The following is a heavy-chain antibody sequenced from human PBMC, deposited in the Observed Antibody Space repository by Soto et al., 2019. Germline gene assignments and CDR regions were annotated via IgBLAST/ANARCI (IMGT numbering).Heavy chain of an antibody. CDR3: ARDGTGSSWFDY. CDR2: FSSISSYI. J-gene: IGHJ4*02. Sequence: PGGSLRLSCAASGFTFSSYSMNWVRQAPGKGLEWVSSFSSISSYIYYADSVKGRFTISRDNAKNSLYLQMNSLRAEDTAVYYCARDGTGSSWFDYWGQGTLVTVSS. D-gene: IGHD6-13*01. CDR1: GFTFSSYS. V-gene: IGHV3-21*01.